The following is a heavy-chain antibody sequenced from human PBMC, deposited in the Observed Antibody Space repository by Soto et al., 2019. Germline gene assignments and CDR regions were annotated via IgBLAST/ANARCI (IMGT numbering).Heavy chain of an antibody. Sequence: ASVKVSCKASGGTFSSYAISWVRQAPGQGLEWMGGIIPIFGTANYAQKFQGRVTITADESTSTAYMELSGLRSEDTAVYYCARDPALGFGELPSYCGMDVWGQGTTVTVSS. CDR1: GGTFSSYA. V-gene: IGHV1-69*13. CDR2: IIPIFGTA. CDR3: ARDPALGFGELPSYCGMDV. D-gene: IGHD3-10*01. J-gene: IGHJ6*02.